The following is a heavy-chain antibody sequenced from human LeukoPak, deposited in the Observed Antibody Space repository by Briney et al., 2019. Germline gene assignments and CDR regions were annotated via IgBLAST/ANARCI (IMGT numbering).Heavy chain of an antibody. J-gene: IGHJ4*02. CDR1: GGSLSSNSYY. D-gene: IGHD3-22*01. CDR2: IYYSGST. V-gene: IGHV4-61*01. CDR3: ARVTGYMIEDYFDY. Sequence: SETLSLTCAVSGGSLSSNSYYWSWIRQPPGKGLEWIGYIYYSGSTNYNPSLKSRVTISVDTSKNQFSLRLRSVTAADTAVYYCARVTGYMIEDYFDYWGQGTLVTVSS.